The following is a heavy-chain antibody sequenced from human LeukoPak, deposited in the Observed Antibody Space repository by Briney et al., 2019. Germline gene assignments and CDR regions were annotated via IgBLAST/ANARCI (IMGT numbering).Heavy chain of an antibody. CDR3: VRGYSYGWFDL. V-gene: IGHV3-23*01. CDR2: ISGSGGST. D-gene: IGHD5-18*01. J-gene: IGHJ5*02. Sequence: GGSLRLSCAASGFTFNTYSMTWVRQAPGKGPEWVSTISGSGGSTHYADSVKGRFTISRDNSKNTLYLQMNSLRAEDTAVYYCVRGYSYGWFDLWGQGTLVTVSS. CDR1: GFTFNTYS.